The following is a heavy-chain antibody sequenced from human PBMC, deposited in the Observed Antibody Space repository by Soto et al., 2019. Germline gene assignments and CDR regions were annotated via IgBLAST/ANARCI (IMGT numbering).Heavy chain of an antibody. D-gene: IGHD3-10*02. Sequence: PSETLSLTCAVYGGSFSGYYWSWIRRPPGKGLEWIGEINHSGSTNYNPSLKSRVTISVDTSKNQFSLRSSSVTAADTAVYYCARLAPRDGDPTNVRGFEIWGEGTMVTVS. CDR2: INHSGST. J-gene: IGHJ3*02. CDR1: GGSFSGYY. CDR3: ARLAPRDGDPTNVRGFEI. V-gene: IGHV4-34*01.